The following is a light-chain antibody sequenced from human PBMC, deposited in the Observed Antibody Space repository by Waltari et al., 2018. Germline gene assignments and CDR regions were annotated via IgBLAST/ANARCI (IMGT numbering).Light chain of an antibody. J-gene: IGKJ2*01. CDR2: GAS. V-gene: IGKV3-20*01. Sequence: EIVLTQSPGTLSLSPGEKATLSCRASQTVSNNFLAWYQQKPGQAPRLLIYGASSRAIVIPDRFSGSGSGTDFTLTISRLEPEDFAVYHCQQYGSPYTFGQGTKLEIK. CDR1: QTVSNNF. CDR3: QQYGSPYT.